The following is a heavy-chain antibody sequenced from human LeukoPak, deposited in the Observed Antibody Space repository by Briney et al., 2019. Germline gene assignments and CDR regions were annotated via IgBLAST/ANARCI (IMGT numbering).Heavy chain of an antibody. CDR3: AKDNNPPFSSSWYWFDP. Sequence: GGSLRLSCAASGFTFDDYAMHWVRQAPGKGLEWVSGISWNSGSIGYADSVKGRFTISRDNAKNSLYLQMNSLRAEDTALYYCAKDNNPPFSSSWYWFDPWGQGTLVTVSS. CDR2: ISWNSGSI. V-gene: IGHV3-9*01. CDR1: GFTFDDYA. D-gene: IGHD6-13*01. J-gene: IGHJ5*02.